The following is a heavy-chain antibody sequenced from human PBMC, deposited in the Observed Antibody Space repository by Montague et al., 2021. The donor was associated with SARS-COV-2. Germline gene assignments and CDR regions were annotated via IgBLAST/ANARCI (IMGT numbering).Heavy chain of an antibody. J-gene: IGHJ4*02. CDR3: ARDEYNRYWYKY. CDR1: GDSISSSSYF. Sequence: SETLSLTCTVSGDSISSSSYFWGWIRQPPGMGLQWIGSVDSAGSTYYSPSLKSRVTISLDTSKNQFSLKLSSVTAADTAVYYCARDEYNRYWYKYWGQGALVTVSS. V-gene: IGHV4-39*07. CDR2: VDSAGST. D-gene: IGHD2-8*02.